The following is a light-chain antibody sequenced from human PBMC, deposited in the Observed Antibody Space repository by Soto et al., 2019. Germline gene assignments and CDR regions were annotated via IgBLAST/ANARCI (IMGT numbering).Light chain of an antibody. CDR2: GAS. J-gene: IGKJ2*01. V-gene: IGKV3-20*01. Sequence: EIVLPQSPGTLSLSPGERATLSCRASQSVTSSYLAWYQHRPGQAPRLLIYGASSRSTGIPDRFSGSGSGTDFTLPISRLEPEDFAVYYCQQYGGSPLTFGQGTKVEIK. CDR1: QSVTSSY. CDR3: QQYGGSPLT.